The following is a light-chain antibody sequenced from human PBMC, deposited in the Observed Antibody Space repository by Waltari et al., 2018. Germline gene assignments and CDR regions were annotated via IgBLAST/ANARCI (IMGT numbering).Light chain of an antibody. Sequence: QSALTQTASMSGSPGPSITISCTGTSSNIGSFNLVSWYQQHPGKAPKLMIYEVSQRPSGVSNRFSGSKSANTASLTISGLQAEDEADYYCCSYAVTIPFVFGTGTKVTVL. J-gene: IGLJ1*01. CDR1: SSNIGSFNL. CDR3: CSYAVTIPFV. V-gene: IGLV2-23*02. CDR2: EVS.